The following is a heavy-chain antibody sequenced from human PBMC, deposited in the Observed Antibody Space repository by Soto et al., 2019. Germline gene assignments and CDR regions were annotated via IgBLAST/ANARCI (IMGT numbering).Heavy chain of an antibody. Sequence: GGSLRLSCAASGFTFRSYSMNWVRQAPGKGLGWVSSISSSSSYIYYADSVKGRFAISRDNAKNSLYLQMNSLRAEDTAVYYCARGGYSGYYYYGMDVWGQGTTVTVSS. J-gene: IGHJ6*02. D-gene: IGHD5-12*01. CDR2: ISSSSSYI. CDR1: GFTFRSYS. V-gene: IGHV3-21*01. CDR3: ARGGYSGYYYYGMDV.